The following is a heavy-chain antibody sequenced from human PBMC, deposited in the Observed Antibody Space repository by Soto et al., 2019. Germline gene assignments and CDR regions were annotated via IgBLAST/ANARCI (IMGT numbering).Heavy chain of an antibody. Sequence: PGGSLRLSCAASGFTFSEVWMNWVRQAPGKGLEWVGRIKSKDVGATTDYAAPVKGKVTISRDDSKNTLFLHMDSLTAEDTAMYYCTTASFYAWGQGTMVNVSS. CDR3: TTASFYA. D-gene: IGHD6-6*01. V-gene: IGHV3-15*07. J-gene: IGHJ3*01. CDR1: GFTFSEVW. CDR2: IKSKDVGATT.